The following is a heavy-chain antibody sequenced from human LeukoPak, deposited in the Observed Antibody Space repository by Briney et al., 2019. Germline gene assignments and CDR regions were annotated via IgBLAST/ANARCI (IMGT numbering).Heavy chain of an antibody. D-gene: IGHD3-10*01. CDR3: AKGKFGDPLNY. CDR2: TFQGGGEI. CDR1: GFTFSDFA. V-gene: IGHV3-23*01. Sequence: PGGSLRLSCAASGFTFSDFAMIWVRQPPGKGLEWVSSTFQGGGEIHYADSVRGRFTISKDNSKNTVDLLMNSVRAEDTALYFCAKGKFGDPLNYWGQGTLVTVSS. J-gene: IGHJ4*02.